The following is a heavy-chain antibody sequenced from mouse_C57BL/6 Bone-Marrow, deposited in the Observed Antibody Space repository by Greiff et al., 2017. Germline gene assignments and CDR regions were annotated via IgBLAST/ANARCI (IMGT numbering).Heavy chain of an antibody. D-gene: IGHD1-1*01. V-gene: IGHV5-6*01. J-gene: IGHJ4*01. CDR1: GFTFSSYG. CDR3: ARRGWYYYGSSGDYAMDY. Sequence: EVKLMESGGALVKPGGSLKLSCAASGFTFSSYGMSWVRQTPDKRLEWVATISSGGSYNYYPDSVKGRFTISRDNAKNTLYLQMSSLKSEDTAMYYCARRGWYYYGSSGDYAMDYWGQGTSVTVSS. CDR2: ISSGGSYN.